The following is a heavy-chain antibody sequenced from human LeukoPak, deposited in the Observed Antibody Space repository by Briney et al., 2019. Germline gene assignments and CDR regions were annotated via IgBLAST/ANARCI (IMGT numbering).Heavy chain of an antibody. CDR3: ARDTPSITIFGVVTTNGMDV. D-gene: IGHD3-3*01. CDR1: GYTFTSYG. V-gene: IGHV1-8*02. Sequence: ASVKVSCKASGYTFTSYGISWVRQATGQGLEWMGWMNPNSGNTGYAQKFQGRVTMTRNTSISTAYMELSSLRSEDTAVYYCARDTPSITIFGVVTTNGMDVWGQGTTVTVSS. J-gene: IGHJ6*02. CDR2: MNPNSGNT.